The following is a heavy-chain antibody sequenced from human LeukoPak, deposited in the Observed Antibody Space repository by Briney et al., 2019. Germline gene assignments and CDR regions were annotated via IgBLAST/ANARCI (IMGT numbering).Heavy chain of an antibody. CDR3: ARDRLLYYYGSGSYPDAFDI. V-gene: IGHV4-34*01. CDR1: GGSFIGYY. CDR2: INHSGST. D-gene: IGHD3-10*01. J-gene: IGHJ3*02. Sequence: SETLSLTCAVYGGSFIGYYWSWIRQPPGKGLEWIGEINHSGSTNYNPSLKSQVTISVDTSKNQFSLKLSSVTAADTAVYYCARDRLLYYYGSGSYPDAFDIWGQGTMVTVSS.